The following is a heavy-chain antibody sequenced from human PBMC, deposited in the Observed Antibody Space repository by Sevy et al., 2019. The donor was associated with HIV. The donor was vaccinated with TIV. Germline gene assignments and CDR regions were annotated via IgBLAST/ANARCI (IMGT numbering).Heavy chain of an antibody. Sequence: GGSLRLSCAASGFTFGHYAMHWVRQAPGEGLAWVAFISYEGRDKFYADSVKGRFIISRDNSRNTLYVQMNSLRVEDTDVYYCATEGARGGDAFDIWGQGTMVTVSS. V-gene: IGHV3-30*04. CDR2: ISYEGRDK. D-gene: IGHD2-15*01. CDR1: GFTFGHYA. CDR3: ATEGARGGDAFDI. J-gene: IGHJ3*02.